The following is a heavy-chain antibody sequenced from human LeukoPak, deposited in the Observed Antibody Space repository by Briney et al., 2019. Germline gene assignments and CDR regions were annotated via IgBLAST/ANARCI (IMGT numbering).Heavy chain of an antibody. CDR3: ARGRGTIGSNRDFYFYYYMDI. D-gene: IGHD2-21*01. CDR1: GYTFTSYY. V-gene: IGHV1-46*01. Sequence: ASVKVSCKASGYTFTSYYMHWVRQAPGQGLEWMGIINPSGGSTSYAQKFQGRVTMTRDMSTSTVYMELSSLRPDDMAVHYCARGRGTIGSNRDFYFYYYMDIWGNGTTVTVSS. CDR2: INPSGGST. J-gene: IGHJ6*03.